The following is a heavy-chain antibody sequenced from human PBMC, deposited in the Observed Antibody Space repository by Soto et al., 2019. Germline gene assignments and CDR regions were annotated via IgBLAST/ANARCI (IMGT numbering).Heavy chain of an antibody. V-gene: IGHV1-69*12. CDR1: GGTFSSYA. CDR3: AIAVAGTKTFDY. J-gene: IGHJ4*02. Sequence: QVQLVQSGAEVKKPGSSVKVSCKASGGTFSSYAISWVRQAPGQGLEWMGGIIPIFGTANYAQKFQGRVTITADESPSHAYMELSRLRSEETAVYFFAIAVAGTKTFDYWGQGTLVTVSS. CDR2: IIPIFGTA. D-gene: IGHD6-19*01.